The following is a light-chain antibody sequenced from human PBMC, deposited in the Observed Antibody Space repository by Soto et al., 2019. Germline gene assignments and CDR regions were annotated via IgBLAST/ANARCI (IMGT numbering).Light chain of an antibody. CDR1: SNDIGDYNY. CDR3: SSYTSSNTLYV. Sequence: QSVLTQPASVSGSPGQSTTISCTGTSNDIGDYNYVSWFQQHPGKAPKLMIYEVSNRPSGISTRFSGSKSGNTASLTISGLQAEDEADYYCSSYTSSNTLYVFGTGTKVTVL. V-gene: IGLV2-14*01. J-gene: IGLJ1*01. CDR2: EVS.